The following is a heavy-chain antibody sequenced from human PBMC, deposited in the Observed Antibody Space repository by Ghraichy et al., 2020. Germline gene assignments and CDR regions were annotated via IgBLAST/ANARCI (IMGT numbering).Heavy chain of an antibody. J-gene: IGHJ4*02. V-gene: IGHV4-39*01. Sequence: PETLSLTCTVSGDSISTSTYYWGWIRKPPGKGLEWIGSIYNTGSAFHNPSLKSRVTISVDTSKNHFSLKLSSVTAADTAIYYCARHVDTGSGRGYYDYWGQGTLVTVSS. CDR3: ARHVDTGSGRGYYDY. CDR1: GDSISTSTYY. CDR2: IYNTGSA. D-gene: IGHD6-19*01.